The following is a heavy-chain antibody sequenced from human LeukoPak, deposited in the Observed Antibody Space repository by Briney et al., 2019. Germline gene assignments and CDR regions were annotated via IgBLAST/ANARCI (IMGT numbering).Heavy chain of an antibody. D-gene: IGHD2-15*01. Sequence: ASVKVSCKASVYTFIGYYMHWVRQAPGQGLEWMGWINPNSGGTNSAHKFQGRVTMTKDTSISSAYMELSRLRSDDTAVYYCARGYCSGGSCYEFDYWGQGTLVTVSS. CDR1: VYTFIGYY. CDR2: INPNSGGT. J-gene: IGHJ4*02. CDR3: ARGYCSGGSCYEFDY. V-gene: IGHV1-2*07.